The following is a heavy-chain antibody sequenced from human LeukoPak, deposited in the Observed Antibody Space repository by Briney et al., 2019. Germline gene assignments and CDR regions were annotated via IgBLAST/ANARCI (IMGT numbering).Heavy chain of an antibody. J-gene: IGHJ4*02. CDR3: AKDHGSGYYYNPNFDY. D-gene: IGHD3-22*01. CDR2: NSGSGGST. Sequence: GGSLRLSCAASGFTFSSYAMSWVRQAPGKGLEWVSANSGSGGSTYYADSVKGRFTISRDNSKNTLYLQMNSLRAEDTAVYYCAKDHGSGYYYNPNFDYWGQGTLVTVSS. V-gene: IGHV3-23*01. CDR1: GFTFSSYA.